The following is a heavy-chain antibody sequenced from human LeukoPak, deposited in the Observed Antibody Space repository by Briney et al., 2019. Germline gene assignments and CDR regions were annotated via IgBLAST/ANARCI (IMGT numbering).Heavy chain of an antibody. CDR2: ISGSAIRT. CDR1: GFTFGSYA. Sequence: GGSLRLSCAASGFTFGSYAMSWVRQAPGKGLEWVSTISGSAIRTYYADSVKGRFTISRDNSKNTLYLQMNSLRPEDTAVYYCAKDFYPLGNYVIYFDYWGQGTLVTVSS. J-gene: IGHJ4*02. V-gene: IGHV3-23*01. D-gene: IGHD1-7*01. CDR3: AKDFYPLGNYVIYFDY.